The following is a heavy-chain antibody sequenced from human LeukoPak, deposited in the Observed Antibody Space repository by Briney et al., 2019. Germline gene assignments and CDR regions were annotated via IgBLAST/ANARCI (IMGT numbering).Heavy chain of an antibody. CDR1: GFTFSSYA. V-gene: IGHV3-23*01. CDR2: ISGSGSST. Sequence: PGGSLRLSCAASGFTFSSYAMSWVRQAPGKGLEWVSFISGSGSSTEYADSVKGRFTISRDNSNNTLYLQMNSLRAEDTAVYYCAKDGWGTTVTTGGFDYRGQGTLVTVPS. D-gene: IGHD4-17*01. J-gene: IGHJ4*02. CDR3: AKDGWGTTVTTGGFDY.